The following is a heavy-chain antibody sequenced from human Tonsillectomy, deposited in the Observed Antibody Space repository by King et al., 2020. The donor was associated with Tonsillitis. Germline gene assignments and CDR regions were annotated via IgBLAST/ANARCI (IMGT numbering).Heavy chain of an antibody. V-gene: IGHV4-4*02. D-gene: IGHD3-10*01. CDR3: ARDWGMVRGSVTYNWFDP. CDR1: GGSISSDNW. J-gene: IGHJ5*02. CDR2: IYHSGST. Sequence: QLQESGPGLVKPSGTLSLTCAVSGGSISSDNWWSWVRQPPGKGLEWIGEIYHSGSTNYNPSLKSRVTISVDKSKNQFSLRLTSVTAADTAVYYCARDWGMVRGSVTYNWFDPWGQGTLVTVSS.